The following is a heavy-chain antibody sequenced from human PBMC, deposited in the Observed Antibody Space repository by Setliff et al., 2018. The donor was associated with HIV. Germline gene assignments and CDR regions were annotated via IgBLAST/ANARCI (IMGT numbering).Heavy chain of an antibody. Sequence: GGSLRLSCAASGFAFDNYCMTWVRQAPGKGLEWVSAIGGSTGSTFYADSVEGRFTISRDNSKNTVYLQMNSLRAEDTAAYYCAKGGLNWGIGEGFDVWGQGTMVTVSS. CDR3: AKGGLNWGIGEGFDV. CDR2: IGGSTGST. J-gene: IGHJ3*01. CDR1: GFAFDNYC. D-gene: IGHD6-13*01. V-gene: IGHV3-23*01.